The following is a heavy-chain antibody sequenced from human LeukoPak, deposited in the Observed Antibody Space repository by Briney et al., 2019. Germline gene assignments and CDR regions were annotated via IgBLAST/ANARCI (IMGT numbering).Heavy chain of an antibody. CDR3: AKAPSRSPSTFHV. D-gene: IGHD6-13*01. CDR2: ISGSGGST. Sequence: GGSLRLSCAASGFTFNNYAMSWVRQAPGEGLEWVSSISGSGGSTDYADSVKDRFTISRDNSKNTVSLQMNSLRVEDTAKYYCAKAPSRSPSTFHVWGQGTMVTVSS. CDR1: GFTFNNYA. V-gene: IGHV3-23*01. J-gene: IGHJ3*01.